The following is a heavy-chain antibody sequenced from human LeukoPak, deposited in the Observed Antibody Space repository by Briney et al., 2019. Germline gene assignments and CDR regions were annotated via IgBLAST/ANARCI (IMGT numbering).Heavy chain of an antibody. CDR3: ARYAQADWFDP. J-gene: IGHJ5*02. V-gene: IGHV4-39*01. CDR2: IYYSGST. D-gene: IGHD2-2*01. Sequence: PSETLSLTCTVSGGSISSSSYYWGWIRQPPGKGLEWIGSIYYSGSTYYNPSLKSRVTISVDTSKNQFSLKLSSVTAADTAVYYCARYAQADWFDPWGQGTLVTVSS. CDR1: GGSISSSSYY.